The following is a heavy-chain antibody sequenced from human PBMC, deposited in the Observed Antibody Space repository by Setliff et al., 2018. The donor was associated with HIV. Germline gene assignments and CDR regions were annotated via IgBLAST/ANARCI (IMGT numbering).Heavy chain of an antibody. Sequence: SETLSLTCTVSGASISNYYWSWIRQPPGKGLEWIGYMYYSGNTNYNPSLKSRVTISVDTSKSQFSLKLNSVTAADTAVYYCARDQSDWFYWGQGTLVTVS. V-gene: IGHV4-59*01. CDR2: MYYSGNT. D-gene: IGHD3-3*01. CDR1: GASISNYY. J-gene: IGHJ4*02. CDR3: ARDQSDWFY.